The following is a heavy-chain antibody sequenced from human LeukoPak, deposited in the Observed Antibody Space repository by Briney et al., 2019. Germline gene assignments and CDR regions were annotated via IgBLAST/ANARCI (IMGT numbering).Heavy chain of an antibody. D-gene: IGHD2-2*01. J-gene: IGHJ3*02. CDR2: KYYSGSA. Sequence: SETLSLTCNVSGVSVSDGRYYWTWIRQHPGKGLEWICYKYYSGSAKYNPSLKSRLTISIDTSKNQFSLHLSSVTAADTATYYCATPYCSSTSCLDVFNMWGQGTRVTVSS. CDR1: GVSVSDGRYY. V-gene: IGHV4-31*03. CDR3: ATPYCSSTSCLDVFNM.